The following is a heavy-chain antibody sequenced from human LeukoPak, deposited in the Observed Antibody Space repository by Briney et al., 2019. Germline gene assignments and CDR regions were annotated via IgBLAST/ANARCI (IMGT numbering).Heavy chain of an antibody. V-gene: IGHV1-46*01. J-gene: IGHJ4*02. D-gene: IGHD6-13*01. CDR3: ARAGGDSSSWYPDY. Sequence: ASVKVSCKASGYTFTSYYMHWVRQAPGQGLEWMGVINPSGGGTNYAQKFQGRVTMTSDTSTSTVYTELSSLRSEDTAVYYCARAGGDSSSWYPDYWGQGTLVTVSS. CDR1: GYTFTSYY. CDR2: INPSGGGT.